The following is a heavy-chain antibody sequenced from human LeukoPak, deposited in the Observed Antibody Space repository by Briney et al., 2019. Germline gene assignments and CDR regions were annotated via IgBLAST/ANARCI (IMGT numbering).Heavy chain of an antibody. J-gene: IGHJ6*04. Sequence: GSLRLSCAASGFTVSAYEMNWVRQAPGKGLEWVSYINNRGGTMYYADSVKGRFTISRDNAKNSLYLQMNSLRAEDTAVYYCARGKGRYDTLTGDGYFMDVWGKGTTVPISS. V-gene: IGHV3-48*03. CDR3: ARGKGRYDTLTGDGYFMDV. D-gene: IGHD3-9*01. CDR1: GFTVSAYE. CDR2: INNRGGTM.